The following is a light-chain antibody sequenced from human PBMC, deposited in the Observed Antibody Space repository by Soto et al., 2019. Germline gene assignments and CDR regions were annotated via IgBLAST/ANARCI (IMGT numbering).Light chain of an antibody. V-gene: IGKV3-11*01. CDR3: QQRSNWLLIT. Sequence: EIVLTQSPATLSLSPGERATLSCRASQSVSSYLAWYQQKPGQAPRLLIYDASNRATGIPARFSGSGSGTDITLTISSLEPEDFAVYYCQQRSNWLLITFGQGTRLEIK. CDR2: DAS. J-gene: IGKJ5*01. CDR1: QSVSSY.